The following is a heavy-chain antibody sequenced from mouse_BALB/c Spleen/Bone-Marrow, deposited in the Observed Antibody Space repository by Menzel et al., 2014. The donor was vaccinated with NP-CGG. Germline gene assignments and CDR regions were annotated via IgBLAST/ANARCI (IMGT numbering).Heavy chain of an antibody. Sequence: QVQLKQSGPELDRDGGPEKRRRKGSGYTFTDYAMHWAKQSHAKSLEWIGVISTYSGKKKHNQKFKGRATMTVDKSSSTAFMELARLASEDSAIYYCARGEGYDGWYFDVWGAGTTVTVSS. CDR1: GYTFTDYA. V-gene: IGHV1-67*01. D-gene: IGHD2-2*01. CDR3: ARGEGYDGWYFDV. CDR2: ISTYSGKK. J-gene: IGHJ1*01.